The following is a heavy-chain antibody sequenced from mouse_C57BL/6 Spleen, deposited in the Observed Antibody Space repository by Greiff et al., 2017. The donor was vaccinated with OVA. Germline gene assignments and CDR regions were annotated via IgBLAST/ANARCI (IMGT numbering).Heavy chain of an antibody. CDR3: TRWAYDYDGRMDY. Sequence: VHVKQSGTVLARPGASVKMSCKTSGYTFTSYWMHWVKQRPGQGLEWIGAIYPGNSDTSYNQKFKGKAKLTAVTSASTAYMGLSSLTNEDSAVYYCTRWAYDYDGRMDYWGQGTSVTVSS. J-gene: IGHJ4*01. CDR2: IYPGNSDT. CDR1: GYTFTSYW. D-gene: IGHD2-4*01. V-gene: IGHV1-5*01.